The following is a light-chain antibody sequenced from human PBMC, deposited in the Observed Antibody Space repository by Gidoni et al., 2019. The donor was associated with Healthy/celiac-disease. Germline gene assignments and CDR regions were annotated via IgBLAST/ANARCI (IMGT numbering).Light chain of an antibody. V-gene: IGKV3-11*01. CDR3: QQRSNWLT. Sequence: EIVLTQSPATLSFSLVERATISCRSSQSVSSYLAWYQQKPDQATRLLIYDASNRATGIPARFSGSGSGTDFTLTISSLEAEDFAVYYWQQRSNWLTFGGGTKVEIK. CDR1: QSVSSY. J-gene: IGKJ4*01. CDR2: DAS.